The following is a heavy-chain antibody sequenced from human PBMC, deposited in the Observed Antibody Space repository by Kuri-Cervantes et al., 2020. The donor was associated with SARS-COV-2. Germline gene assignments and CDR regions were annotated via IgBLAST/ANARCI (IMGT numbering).Heavy chain of an antibody. Sequence: SVKVSCKASGYTFTSYAISWARQAPGQGLEWMGGIIPIFGTANYAQKFQGRVTITADKSTSTAYMELSSLRSEDTAVYYCASRRGYSYGIAVGDALDIWGQGTMVTVSS. V-gene: IGHV1-69*06. CDR2: IIPIFGTA. D-gene: IGHD5-18*01. J-gene: IGHJ3*02. CDR3: ASRRGYSYGIAVGDALDI. CDR1: GYTFTSYA.